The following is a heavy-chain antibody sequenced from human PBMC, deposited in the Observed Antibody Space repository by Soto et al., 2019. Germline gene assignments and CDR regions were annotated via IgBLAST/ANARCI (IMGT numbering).Heavy chain of an antibody. D-gene: IGHD3-10*01. CDR2: IYSGGST. CDR3: AANYYYGSGSSRAHFDY. V-gene: IGHV3-53*01. Sequence: GGSLRLSCAASGFTVSSNYMSWVRQAPGKGLEWVSVIYSGGSTYYADSVKGRFTISRDNSKNTLYLQMNSLRAEDTAVYYCAANYYYGSGSSRAHFDYWGQGTLVTVSS. J-gene: IGHJ4*02. CDR1: GFTVSSNY.